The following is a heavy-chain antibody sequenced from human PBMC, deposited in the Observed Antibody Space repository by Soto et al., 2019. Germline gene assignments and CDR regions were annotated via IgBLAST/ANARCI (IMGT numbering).Heavy chain of an antibody. Sequence: QVQLVQSGAEVKKPGSSVKVSCKASGGTFSSYAISWVRQAPGQGLEWMGGIIPIFGTANYAQKFQGRVTITADESTSTAYMGLSSLRSEETAVYYCARSEEYRKSVGYGMDVWGQGTTVTVSS. J-gene: IGHJ6*02. D-gene: IGHD2-2*01. CDR2: IIPIFGTA. V-gene: IGHV1-69*01. CDR1: GGTFSSYA. CDR3: ARSEEYRKSVGYGMDV.